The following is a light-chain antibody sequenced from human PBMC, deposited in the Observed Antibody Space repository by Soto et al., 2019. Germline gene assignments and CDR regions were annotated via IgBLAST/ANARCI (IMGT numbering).Light chain of an antibody. J-gene: IGLJ2*01. CDR3: QSYDSSLSGYV. Sequence: QSVLTQPPSVSGAPGQRVTISCTGSSSNIGAGYDVHWYQQLPGTAPKLLIYGNSNRPSGVPDRFSGSKSGTSATLAITGLQAEDEADYYCQSYDSSLSGYVFGKGTKLIVL. CDR1: SSNIGAGYD. V-gene: IGLV1-40*01. CDR2: GNS.